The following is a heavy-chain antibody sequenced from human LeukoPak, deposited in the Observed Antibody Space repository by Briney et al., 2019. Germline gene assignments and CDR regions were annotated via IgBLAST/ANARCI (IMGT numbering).Heavy chain of an antibody. CDR3: AKDRISSGSGSSYVY. CDR2: ISGSGGST. V-gene: IGHV3-23*01. D-gene: IGHD1-26*01. CDR1: GFTFSSYA. J-gene: IGHJ4*02. Sequence: GGSLRLSCAAAGFTFSSYAMSWVRQAPGKGLEWVSAISGSGGSTYYADSVKGRFTISRDNSKNTLYLQMNSLRAEDTAVYYCAKDRISSGSGSSYVYWCQGTLVTVSS.